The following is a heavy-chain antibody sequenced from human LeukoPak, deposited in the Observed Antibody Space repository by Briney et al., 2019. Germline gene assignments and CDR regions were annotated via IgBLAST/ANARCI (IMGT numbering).Heavy chain of an antibody. J-gene: IGHJ4*02. CDR1: GYTFTSYD. CDR2: MSPKSGNT. CDR3: VRTPPNWGADY. D-gene: IGHD7-27*01. V-gene: IGHV1-8*01. Sequence: GASVKVSFKASGYTFTSYDINWVRQATGQGLEWMGWMSPKSGNTGYAQKFQGRVTMTSNTAISTAYMELSSLRSEDTAVYYCVRTPPNWGADYWGQGTLVTVSS.